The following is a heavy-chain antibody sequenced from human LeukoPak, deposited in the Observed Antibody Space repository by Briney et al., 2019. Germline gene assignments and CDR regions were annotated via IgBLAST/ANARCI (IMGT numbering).Heavy chain of an antibody. CDR3: ARGRLPQSYEGFKY. J-gene: IGHJ4*02. V-gene: IGHV3-7*01. CDR1: GFTFSSYW. D-gene: IGHD4-11*01. CDR2: INEDGSKD. Sequence: GGSLRLSCAAPGFTFSSYWMSWVRQAPGKGLEWVATINEDGSKDYYLDSVKGRFIISRDNAKKSLYLQTTSLRVEDTAMYYCARGRLPQSYEGFKYWGQGIPVTVSS.